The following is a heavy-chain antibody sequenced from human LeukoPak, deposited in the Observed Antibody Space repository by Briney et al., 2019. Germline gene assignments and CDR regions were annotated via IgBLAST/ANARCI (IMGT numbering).Heavy chain of an antibody. J-gene: IGHJ4*02. CDR3: AKDLDGDYTGGALDY. CDR2: IRNGGDNK. CDR1: GFTFNSYG. D-gene: IGHD4-17*01. Sequence: GGSLRLSCAASGFTFNSYGMHWVRQAPGKGLEWVAYIRNGGDNKYYADSVKGRFTISRDNSKNTLYLQMNSLRAEDTAVYYCAKDLDGDYTGGALDYWGQGTLVTVSS. V-gene: IGHV3-30*02.